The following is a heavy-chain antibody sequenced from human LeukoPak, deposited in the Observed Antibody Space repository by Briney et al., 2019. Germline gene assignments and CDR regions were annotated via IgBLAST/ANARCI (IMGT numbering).Heavy chain of an antibody. Sequence: GGSLRLSCAASGFTFSSYSMNWVRQAPGKGLEWVSSISSSSSYLYYADSVKGRFTISRDNAKNSLYLQMNSLRAEDTAVYYCARGGLEGTYYDFWSGLDYWGQGTLVTVSS. CDR2: ISSSSSYL. J-gene: IGHJ4*02. V-gene: IGHV3-21*01. CDR1: GFTFSSYS. D-gene: IGHD3-3*01. CDR3: ARGGLEGTYYDFWSGLDY.